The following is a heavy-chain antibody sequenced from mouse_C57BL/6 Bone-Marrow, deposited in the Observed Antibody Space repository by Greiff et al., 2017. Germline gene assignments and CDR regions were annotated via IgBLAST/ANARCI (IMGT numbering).Heavy chain of an antibody. J-gene: IGHJ4*01. CDR2: IYPGDGDT. D-gene: IGHD1-1*01. CDR1: GYAFSSYW. V-gene: IGHV1-80*01. CDR3: AKYFYYGSSYDAMDY. Sequence: QVQLKQSGAELVKPGASVKISCKASGYAFSSYWMNWVKQRPGKGLEWIGQIYPGDGDTNYNGKFKGKATLTADKSSSTAYMQLSSLTSEDSAVYFCAKYFYYGSSYDAMDYWGQGTSVTVSS.